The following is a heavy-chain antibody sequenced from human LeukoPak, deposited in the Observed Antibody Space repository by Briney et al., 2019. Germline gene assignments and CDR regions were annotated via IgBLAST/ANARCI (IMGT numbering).Heavy chain of an antibody. Sequence: GGSLRLSCAASGFTFSNAWMSWVRQAPGKGLEWVANIKQDGSEKYYVDSVKGRFTISRDNAKNSLYLQMNSLRAEDTAVYYCARVKRYQLRPWYFDYWGQGTLVTVSS. D-gene: IGHD2-2*01. CDR1: GFTFSNAW. V-gene: IGHV3-7*01. CDR2: IKQDGSEK. CDR3: ARVKRYQLRPWYFDY. J-gene: IGHJ4*02.